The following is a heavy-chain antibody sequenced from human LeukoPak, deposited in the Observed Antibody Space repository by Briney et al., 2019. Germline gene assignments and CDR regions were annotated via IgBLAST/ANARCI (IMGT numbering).Heavy chain of an antibody. CDR2: IYISGST. CDR1: GGSISSASYY. Sequence: PSETLSLTCTVSGGSISSASYYWSWIWQPAGKGLEWIGRIYISGSTDYNPSLKSRVTISVDTSKNQFSLKLNSVTAADTAVYYCAREREGPYGYLDYWGQGTLVTVSS. CDR3: AREREGPYGYLDY. D-gene: IGHD4-17*01. J-gene: IGHJ4*02. V-gene: IGHV4-61*02.